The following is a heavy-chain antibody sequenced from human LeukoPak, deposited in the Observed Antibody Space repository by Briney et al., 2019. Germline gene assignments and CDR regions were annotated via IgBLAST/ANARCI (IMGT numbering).Heavy chain of an antibody. D-gene: IGHD3-3*01. Sequence: ASVKVSCKASGYSFTGYYIHWVRQAPGQGLDWLGWINPNSGATSYAQKFQGRVTMTRDTSINTAYMELSRLRSDDTAVYFCARVRNDYWSGQDFFDYWGQGTLVTVSS. CDR3: ARVRNDYWSGQDFFDY. CDR1: GYSFTGYY. CDR2: INPNSGAT. V-gene: IGHV1-2*02. J-gene: IGHJ4*02.